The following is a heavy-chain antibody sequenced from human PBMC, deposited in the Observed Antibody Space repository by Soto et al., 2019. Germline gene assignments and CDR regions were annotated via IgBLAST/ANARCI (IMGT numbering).Heavy chain of an antibody. Sequence: ASVKVSCKASGDGFSNYGFSWVRQAPGQGLAGMGWISAYDGQTNYTKKVQGRVTMTTDTSSSTAYMELRSLRSDDTAVYYCARVWYYDRSGYYAFDDGGLGTLVAVSS. D-gene: IGHD3-22*01. CDR3: ARVWYYDRSGYYAFDD. CDR2: ISAYDGQT. J-gene: IGHJ4*01. V-gene: IGHV1-18*01. CDR1: GDGFSNYG.